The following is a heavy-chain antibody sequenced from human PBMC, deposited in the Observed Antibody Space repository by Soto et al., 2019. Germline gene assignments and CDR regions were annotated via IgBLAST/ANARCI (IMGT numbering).Heavy chain of an antibody. D-gene: IGHD3-10*01. J-gene: IGHJ4*02. CDR2: IYYSGST. V-gene: IGHV4-59*08. Sequence: SETLSLTCTVSGGSISSYYWSWIRQPPGKGLEWIGYIYYSGSTNYNPSPKSRVTISVDTSKNQFSLKLSSVTAADTAVYYCAGTMVRENYYFDYWGQGSLVTVSS. CDR3: AGTMVRENYYFDY. CDR1: GGSISSYY.